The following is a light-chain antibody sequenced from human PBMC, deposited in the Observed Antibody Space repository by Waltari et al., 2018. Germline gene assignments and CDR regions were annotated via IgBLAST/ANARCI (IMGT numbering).Light chain of an antibody. V-gene: IGLV1-40*01. CDR1: GSNTGAGYD. Sequence: QSVLTQPPSVSGAPGQRVAISCTGGGSNTGAGYDVPWYRQLPGKAPELLSSGVNNRPSGVPDRFFGSLSGTSASLAITGLQAEDEADYYCQSYDTSLSVVFGGGTKLTV. J-gene: IGLJ2*01. CDR2: GVN. CDR3: QSYDTSLSVV.